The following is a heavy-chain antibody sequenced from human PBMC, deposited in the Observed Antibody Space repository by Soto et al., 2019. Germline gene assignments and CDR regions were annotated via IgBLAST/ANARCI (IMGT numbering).Heavy chain of an antibody. CDR1: GYSFTSYW. V-gene: IGHV5-10-1*01. Sequence: GESLKISCKGSGYSFTSYWISWVRQMPGKGLEWMGRIDPSDSYTNYSPSFQGHVTISADKSISTAYLQWSSLKASDTAMYYCARTPGIVVVPAADHYGMDVWGQGTTVTVSS. D-gene: IGHD2-2*01. J-gene: IGHJ6*02. CDR3: ARTPGIVVVPAADHYGMDV. CDR2: IDPSDSYT.